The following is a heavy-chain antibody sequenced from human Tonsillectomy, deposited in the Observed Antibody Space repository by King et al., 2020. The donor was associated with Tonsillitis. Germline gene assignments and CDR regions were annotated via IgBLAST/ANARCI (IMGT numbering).Heavy chain of an antibody. V-gene: IGHV3-21*01. CDR3: ATLPGPHAFDF. J-gene: IGHJ4*02. CDR2: ISSSSSYI. Sequence: QLVQSGGGLVKPGGSLRLSCAASGFTFSSYSMNWVRQAPGKGLEWVSSISSSSSYIYYSDSVKGRFTISRDNTKNSLYLQMNSLRAEDTAVYYCATLPGPHAFDFWGQGTLVTVSS. CDR1: GFTFSSYS.